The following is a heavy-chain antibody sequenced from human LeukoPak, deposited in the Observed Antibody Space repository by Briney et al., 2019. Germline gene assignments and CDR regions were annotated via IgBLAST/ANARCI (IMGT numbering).Heavy chain of an antibody. CDR2: ISGSGGST. D-gene: IGHD5-12*01. CDR3: APQHNSGYEAPDY. CDR1: GFTFSIYA. Sequence: GGSLRLSCAASGFTFSIYAMTWVRQAPGKGLEWVSVISGSGGSTYYADSVKGRFTISRDNSKNTLYLQMNSLRAEDTAVYYCAPQHNSGYEAPDYWGQGTLVTVSS. J-gene: IGHJ4*02. V-gene: IGHV3-23*01.